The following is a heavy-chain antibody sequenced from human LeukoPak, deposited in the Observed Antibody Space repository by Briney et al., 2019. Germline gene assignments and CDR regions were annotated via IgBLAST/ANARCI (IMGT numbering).Heavy chain of an antibody. Sequence: SETLSLTCTVSGGSISSYYWSWIRQPPGKGLEWIGYTYYSGSTDYNPSLKSRVTISVETSKNQFSLKLSSVTAADTAVYYCARVTGYMIEDYFDYWGQGTLVTVSS. CDR2: TYYSGST. CDR1: GGSISSYY. CDR3: ARVTGYMIEDYFDY. D-gene: IGHD3-22*01. J-gene: IGHJ4*02. V-gene: IGHV4-59*01.